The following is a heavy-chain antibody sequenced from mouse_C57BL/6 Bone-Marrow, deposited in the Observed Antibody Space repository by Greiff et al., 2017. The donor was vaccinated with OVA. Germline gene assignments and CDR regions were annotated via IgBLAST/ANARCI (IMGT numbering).Heavy chain of an antibody. V-gene: IGHV14-2*01. J-gene: IGHJ1*03. Sequence: EVQLQQSGAELVKPGASVKLSCTVPGFNIKDYYMHWVKQRTEQGLEWIGRIAPEDGETKYAPKFQGKATITAAPSSNHAYLQLSSLTSEDTAVYYCARSPNDYGSSYWYLGGWGTGTTVTVSS. CDR3: ARSPNDYGSSYWYLGG. CDR1: GFNIKDYY. D-gene: IGHD1-1*01. CDR2: IAPEDGET.